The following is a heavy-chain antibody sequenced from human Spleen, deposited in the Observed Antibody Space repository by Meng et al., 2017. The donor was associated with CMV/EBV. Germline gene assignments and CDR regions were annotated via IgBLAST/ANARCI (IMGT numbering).Heavy chain of an antibody. V-gene: IGHV3-21*01. CDR3: ARDPGQLPPGY. Sequence: LSLTCAASGFTFSSYSMNWVRQAPGKGLEWVSSISSSSSYIYYADSVKGRFTISRDNAKNSLYLQMNSLRAEDTAVYYCARDPGQLPPGYWGQGTLVTVSS. J-gene: IGHJ4*02. CDR2: ISSSSSYI. CDR1: GFTFSSYS. D-gene: IGHD6-6*01.